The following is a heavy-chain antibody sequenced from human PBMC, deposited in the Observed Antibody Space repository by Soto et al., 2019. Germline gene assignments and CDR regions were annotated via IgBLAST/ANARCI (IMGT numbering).Heavy chain of an antibody. CDR3: ARQIYDSDTGPNFQYYFDS. Sequence: GESLKISCKGSGYSFAGYWITWVRQKPGKALEWRGRIDPSDSQTYYSPSFRGHVTISVTKSITTVFLQWSSLRASDTAMYYCARQIYDSDTGPNFQYYFDSWGQGTPVTVSS. CDR1: GYSFAGYW. J-gene: IGHJ4*02. CDR2: IDPSDSQT. D-gene: IGHD3-22*01. V-gene: IGHV5-10-1*01.